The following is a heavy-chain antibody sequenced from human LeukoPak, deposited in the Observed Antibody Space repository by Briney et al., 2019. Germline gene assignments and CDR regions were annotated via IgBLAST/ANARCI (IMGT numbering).Heavy chain of an antibody. D-gene: IGHD3-22*01. Sequence: GASLKISYKGAGSSFTSYWIGWVRPMPGKGLEWMGIIYPGDCDTRYSPSFQGQVTISADKSISTAYLQWSSLQASDTAMYYCARSYYYDSSGYYYFDRYYFDYWGQGTLVTVSS. CDR1: GSSFTSYW. CDR3: ARSYYYDSSGYYYFDRYYFDY. CDR2: IYPGDCDT. J-gene: IGHJ4*02. V-gene: IGHV5-51*01.